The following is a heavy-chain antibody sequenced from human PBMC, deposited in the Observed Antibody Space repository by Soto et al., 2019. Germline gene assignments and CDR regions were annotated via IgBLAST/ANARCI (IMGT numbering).Heavy chain of an antibody. CDR3: ARHPIIARFENGLDV. D-gene: IGHD1-20*01. V-gene: IGHV4-59*08. Sequence: SETLSLTCTFSGGSISGYYCSWIRQPPGKGLEWIGYMFYKGNTIYSPSLNRRVTISVDTSKNQFSLKLTSVTAADTAVYYCARHPIIARFENGLDVWGQGITVTVSS. CDR2: MFYKGNT. CDR1: GGSISGYY. J-gene: IGHJ6*01.